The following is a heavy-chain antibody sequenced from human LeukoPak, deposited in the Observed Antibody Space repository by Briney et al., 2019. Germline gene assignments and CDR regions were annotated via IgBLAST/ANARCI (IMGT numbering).Heavy chain of an antibody. CDR2: INPNSGFT. CDR1: GYPFTGYY. Sequence: ASVKVSCKASGYPFTGYYLHWVRQAPGQGLEWMGWINPNSGFTNYAQKFQGRVTMTRDTSISTAYMELSRLRSDDTAVYYCARAAADIVATYDYYYYGMDVWGQGTTVTVSS. D-gene: IGHD5-12*01. V-gene: IGHV1-2*02. CDR3: ARAAADIVATYDYYYYGMDV. J-gene: IGHJ6*02.